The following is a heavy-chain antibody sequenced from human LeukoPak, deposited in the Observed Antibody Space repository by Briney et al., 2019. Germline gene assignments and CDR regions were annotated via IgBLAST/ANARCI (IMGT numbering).Heavy chain of an antibody. Sequence: PGGSLRLSCAASGFTFSSFEMNWVRQAPGQGLEWVAKISSGGRTIYYAESVKGRFTISRDNAKNSLSLQMNSLRAEDTAIYYCARGFEHVCPGDYSGQGTLLTVSS. CDR1: GFTFSSFE. CDR2: ISSGGRTI. J-gene: IGHJ4*02. CDR3: ARGFEHVCPGDY. V-gene: IGHV3-48*03. D-gene: IGHD1/OR15-1a*01.